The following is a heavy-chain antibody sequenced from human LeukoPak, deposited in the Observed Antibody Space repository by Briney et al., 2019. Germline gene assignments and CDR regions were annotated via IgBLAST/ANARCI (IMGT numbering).Heavy chain of an antibody. J-gene: IGHJ4*02. CDR3: AKARAGDITAAFNY. Sequence: GGSLRLSCAASGFIFNTYVMSWVRQAPGKGLEWVSGITSGANTYYADSVKGRFTISRDNSENTLNLQMNSLRAEDTAIYYCAKARAGDITAAFNYWGQGTLVTVSS. D-gene: IGHD6-13*01. CDR1: GFIFNTYV. V-gene: IGHV3-23*01. CDR2: ITSGANT.